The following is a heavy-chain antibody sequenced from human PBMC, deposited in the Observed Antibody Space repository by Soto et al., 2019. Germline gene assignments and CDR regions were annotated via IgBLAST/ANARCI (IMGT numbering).Heavy chain of an antibody. Sequence: AAVKVYCKASGYTFSVYHMHWVRQAPGQGLEWMGWVHPNRGGTNDAQSFEGWVTVTRDTAINAGWMELSRLTSDDTAVYYWAKELQRGMDVWGQGTTVTCSS. CDR3: AKELQRGMDV. J-gene: IGHJ6*02. CDR1: GYTFSVYH. V-gene: IGHV1-2*04. D-gene: IGHD4-4*01. CDR2: VHPNRGGT.